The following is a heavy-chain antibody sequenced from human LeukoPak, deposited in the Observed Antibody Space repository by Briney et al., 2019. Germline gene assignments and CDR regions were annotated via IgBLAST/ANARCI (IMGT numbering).Heavy chain of an antibody. D-gene: IGHD5-12*01. J-gene: IGHJ4*02. CDR2: INQDGSEE. CDR3: ASDYDSGY. V-gene: IGHV3-7*01. CDR1: GFTFSRYW. Sequence: GGSLRLSCVASGFTFSRYWMNLVRQAPGKGLEWVANINQDGSEENYVDSVKGRFTISRDNAKNSLYLQMNSLRAEDTAVYYCASDYDSGYWGQGTLVTVSS.